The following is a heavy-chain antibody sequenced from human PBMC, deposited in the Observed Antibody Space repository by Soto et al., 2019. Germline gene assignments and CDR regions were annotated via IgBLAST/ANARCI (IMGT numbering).Heavy chain of an antibody. Sequence: HVQLQESGPGPVTPSQTLSLSCTVSGVSITSGSYYWTWVRQSPGTGLEWIGYRYYSGNTYYNPSLYGRATLSVYTSNNQFALKLTSVTAADTAVYYCARGGYDTSGQTFIGWGPDCWGQGTLVTVSS. CDR1: GVSITSGSYY. J-gene: IGHJ4*02. CDR2: RYYSGNT. D-gene: IGHD3-22*01. V-gene: IGHV4-30-4*01. CDR3: ARGGYDTSGQTFIGWGPDC.